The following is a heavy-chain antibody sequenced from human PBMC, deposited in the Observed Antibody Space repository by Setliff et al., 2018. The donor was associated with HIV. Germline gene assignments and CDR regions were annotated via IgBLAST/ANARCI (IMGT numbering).Heavy chain of an antibody. CDR1: GGSISSHY. V-gene: IGHV4-59*11. CDR2: MYNAGRI. D-gene: IGHD3-10*01. J-gene: IGHJ6*02. CDR3: ARPGSSSYYYALDV. Sequence: SETLSLTCTVSGGSISSHYWSWIRQTPGKGLEWIGTMYNAGRISYNPSLRSRVTFSVDTSKNQFSLNLRSVTAADTAVYYCARPGSSSYYYALDVWGQVTTVTVSS.